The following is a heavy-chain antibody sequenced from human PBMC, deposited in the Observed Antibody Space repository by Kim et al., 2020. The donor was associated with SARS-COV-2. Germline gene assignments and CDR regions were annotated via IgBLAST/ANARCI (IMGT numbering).Heavy chain of an antibody. Sequence: SVKVSCKASGGTFSSYAISWVRQAPGQGLEWMGGIIPIFGTANYAQKFQGRVTITADESTSTAYMELSSLRSEDTAVYYCARSADYYDSSGYLGYWGQGTLVTVSS. CDR2: IIPIFGTA. CDR1: GGTFSSYA. J-gene: IGHJ4*02. CDR3: ARSADYYDSSGYLGY. D-gene: IGHD3-22*01. V-gene: IGHV1-69*13.